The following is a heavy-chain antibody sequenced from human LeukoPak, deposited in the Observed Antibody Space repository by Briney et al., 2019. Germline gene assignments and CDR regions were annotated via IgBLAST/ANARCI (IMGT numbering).Heavy chain of an antibody. J-gene: IGHJ4*02. Sequence: PSETLSLTCSVSGVSISTYYWIWIRQPPAKGLEWMGFLSYSGSTKYNPSLKSRVTMSVDTSKNQFSLKLNSVTAADTAVYYCARMYSGTSHYFDYWGQGTLVTVS. D-gene: IGHD1-26*01. CDR1: GVSISTYY. CDR3: ARMYSGTSHYFDY. CDR2: LSYSGST. V-gene: IGHV4-59*01.